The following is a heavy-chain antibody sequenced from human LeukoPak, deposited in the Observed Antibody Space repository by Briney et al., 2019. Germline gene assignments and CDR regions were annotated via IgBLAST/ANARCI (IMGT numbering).Heavy chain of an antibody. J-gene: IGHJ6*02. D-gene: IGHD6-6*01. V-gene: IGHV7-4-1*02. CDR2: INTNTGNP. Sequence: ASVKVSCEASGYTFTSYAMNWVRQAPGQGLEWMGWINTNTGNPTYAQGFTGRFVFSLDTSVSTAYLQISNLKAEDTAVYYCARELIAAPGDYYYYYYGMDVWGQGTTDTVSS. CDR3: ARELIAAPGDYYYYYYGMDV. CDR1: GYTFTSYA.